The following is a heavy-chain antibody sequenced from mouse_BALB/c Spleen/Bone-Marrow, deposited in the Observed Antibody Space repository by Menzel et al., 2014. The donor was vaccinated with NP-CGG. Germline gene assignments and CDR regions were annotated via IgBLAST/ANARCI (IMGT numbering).Heavy chain of an antibody. CDR3: ARSPTSSWAMNY. V-gene: IGHV2-9*02. J-gene: IGHJ4*01. D-gene: IGHD1-1*01. CDR2: IGAGGST. CDR1: GFSLTSYG. Sequence: QVHVKQSGPGLVSPSQSLSITCTASGFSLTSYGVYWVRQPPGKGLEWLGVIGAGGSTNYNSALMSRLSISKDNSKSQVFLKMHSLQTDDTAMYYCARSPTSSWAMNYWRQGTSLTVSS.